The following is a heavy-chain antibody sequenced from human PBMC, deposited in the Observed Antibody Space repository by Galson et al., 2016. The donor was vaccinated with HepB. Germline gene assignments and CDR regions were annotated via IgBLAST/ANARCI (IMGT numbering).Heavy chain of an antibody. CDR3: AGQPEYYSNNNWFDP. D-gene: IGHD4-11*01. V-gene: IGHV4-61*08. J-gene: IGHJ5*02. CDR1: GDSVSSGGYY. CDR2: IYSSGRH. Sequence: SETLSLTCSVSGDSVSSGGYYWSWIRQPPGNGLEWIGHIYSSGRHNSNPSLKSRVTISVATSKSQFSRKLRSVTAADTAVYYCAGQPEYYSNNNWFDPWCQGTLVTVSS.